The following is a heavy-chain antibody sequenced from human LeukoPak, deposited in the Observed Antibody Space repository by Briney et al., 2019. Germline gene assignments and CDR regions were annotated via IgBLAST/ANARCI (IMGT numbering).Heavy chain of an antibody. J-gene: IGHJ4*02. CDR1: GGSISSYY. CDR3: ARGRTFDN. Sequence: SETLSLTCTVSGGSISSYYVCWIRQPPGKGLEWIGNIYDRGSTKYNPSLKSRVTISVDTSKNQFSLRLSSVTAADTAVYYCARGRTFDNWGQGTLVTVSS. V-gene: IGHV4-59*01. CDR2: IYDRGST.